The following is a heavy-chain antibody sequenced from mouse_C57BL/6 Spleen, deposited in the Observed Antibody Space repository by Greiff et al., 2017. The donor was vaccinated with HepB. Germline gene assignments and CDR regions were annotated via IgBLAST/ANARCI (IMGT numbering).Heavy chain of an antibody. D-gene: IGHD6-5*01. CDR3: ASLYYYAMDY. V-gene: IGHV14-3*01. CDR2: FDPANGNT. Sequence: VQLKESVAELVRPGASVKLSCTASGFTIKNTYLHWVKQRPEQGLEWIVRFDPANGNTKYDPKFQGKATITADTSSNTAYLQLSSLTSEDTAIYYCASLYYYAMDYWGQGTSVTVSS. J-gene: IGHJ4*01. CDR1: GFTIKNTY.